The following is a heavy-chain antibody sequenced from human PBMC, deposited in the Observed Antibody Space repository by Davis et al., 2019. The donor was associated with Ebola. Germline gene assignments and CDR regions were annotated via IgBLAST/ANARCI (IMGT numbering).Heavy chain of an antibody. D-gene: IGHD3-3*01. J-gene: IGHJ6*03. CDR2: IYYSGST. V-gene: IGHV4-39*07. CDR1: GGSISSSSYY. CDR3: ARDGVEYYDFWSGYRNYMDV. Sequence: PSETLSLTCTVSGGSISSSSYYWGWIRQPPGKGLEWIGSIYYSGSTYYNPSLKSRVTISVDTSKNQFSLKLSSVTAADTAVYYCARDGVEYYDFWSGYRNYMDVWGKGTTVTVSS.